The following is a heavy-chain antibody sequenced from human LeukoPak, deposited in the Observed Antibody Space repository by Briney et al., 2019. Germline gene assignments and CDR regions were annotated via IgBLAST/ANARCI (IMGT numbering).Heavy chain of an antibody. CDR3: ARAVELWFGDTFYMDV. V-gene: IGHV1-46*01. J-gene: IGHJ6*03. CDR2: INPSGGST. Sequence: GASVKVSCKASGYTFTSYYMHWVRQAPGQGLEWMGIINPSGGSTSYAQKFQGRVTMTTDTSTSTAYMELRSLRSDDTAVYYCARAVELWFGDTFYMDVWGKGTTVTVSS. D-gene: IGHD3-10*01. CDR1: GYTFTSYY.